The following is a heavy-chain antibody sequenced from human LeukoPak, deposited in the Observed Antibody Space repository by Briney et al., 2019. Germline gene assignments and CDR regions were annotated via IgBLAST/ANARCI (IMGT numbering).Heavy chain of an antibody. V-gene: IGHV4-34*01. CDR2: INHSGNT. CDR1: GGSFSGYY. CDR3: ARGDHNWNYYYYYGMDV. J-gene: IGHJ6*02. Sequence: PSETLSLTCAVYGGSFSGYYWSWIRQPPGKGLEWIGEINHSGNTNYNPSLKSRVTISVDTSKNQFSLKLSSVTAADTTVYYCARGDHNWNYYYYYGMDVWGQGTTVTVSS. D-gene: IGHD1-20*01.